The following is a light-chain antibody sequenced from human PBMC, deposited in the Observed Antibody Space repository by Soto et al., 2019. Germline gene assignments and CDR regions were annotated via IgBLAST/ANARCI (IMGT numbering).Light chain of an antibody. CDR1: QDMDKY. CDR3: QQYYDLPIT. CDR2: DVT. Sequence: DIQMTQSPSSLSASVGDRVTITCQASQDMDKYLNWYQQKPGKAPKLLIDDVTNLETGVPSRCSGSGSGTHFTFTIGSLQPEDIATYYCQQYYDLPITFGQGTRLEIK. V-gene: IGKV1-33*01. J-gene: IGKJ5*01.